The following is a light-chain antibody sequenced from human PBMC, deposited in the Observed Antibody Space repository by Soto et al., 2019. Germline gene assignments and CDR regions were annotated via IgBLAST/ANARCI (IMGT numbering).Light chain of an antibody. CDR2: EVS. J-gene: IGLJ1*01. CDR1: SSDVGGYNY. CDR3: NPYAGSNVYV. V-gene: IGLV2-8*01. Sequence: QSALTQPPSASGSPGQSVTISCTGTSSDVGGYNYVSWYQQHPGKAPKLMIYEVSKRPSGVPDRFSGSKSGNTASLTVSGLQAEDEADYYCNPYAGSNVYVFGTGTKVTVL.